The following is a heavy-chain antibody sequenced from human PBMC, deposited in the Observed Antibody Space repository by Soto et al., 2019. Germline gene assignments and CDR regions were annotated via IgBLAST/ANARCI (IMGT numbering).Heavy chain of an antibody. CDR2: IWYDGSNK. D-gene: IGHD3-22*01. CDR3: ARARITTIVKNWYFDL. V-gene: IGHV3-33*01. J-gene: IGHJ2*01. CDR1: GFTFSSYG. Sequence: QVQLVESGGGVVHPGRSLRLSCAASGFTFSSYGMHWVRQAPCKGLEWGAVIWYDGSNKYYADSVKGRFTISRDNSKNTLYLQMNSLRAEDTAVYYCARARITTIVKNWYFDLWGRSTLVTVSS.